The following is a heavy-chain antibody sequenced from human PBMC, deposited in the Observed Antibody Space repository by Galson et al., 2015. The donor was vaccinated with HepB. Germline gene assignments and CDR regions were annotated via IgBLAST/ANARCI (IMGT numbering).Heavy chain of an antibody. Sequence: SLRLSCAASGFTFSSYPMTWVRQAPGKGLEWVSAIGGNGGSTFYADSVKGRFTISRDNSKNTLYLQMDSLGAEETAVYYCAKASRDSNYYFDCWGQGTLVTVSS. D-gene: IGHD4-11*01. V-gene: IGHV3-23*01. CDR3: AKASRDSNYYFDC. J-gene: IGHJ4*02. CDR1: GFTFSSYP. CDR2: IGGNGGST.